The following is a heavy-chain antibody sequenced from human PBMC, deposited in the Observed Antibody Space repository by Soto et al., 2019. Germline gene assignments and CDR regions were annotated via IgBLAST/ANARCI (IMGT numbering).Heavy chain of an antibody. Sequence: ASVKVSCKASGYTFTGYYMHWVRQAPGQGLEWMGWINPNSGGTNYAQKFQGWVTMTRDTSISTAYMELSRLRSDDTAVYYCASSYSNWNPFSFWGQGTLVSVSA. CDR1: GYTFTGYY. V-gene: IGHV1-2*04. J-gene: IGHJ1*01. CDR3: ASSYSNWNPFSF. D-gene: IGHD4-4*01. CDR2: INPNSGGT.